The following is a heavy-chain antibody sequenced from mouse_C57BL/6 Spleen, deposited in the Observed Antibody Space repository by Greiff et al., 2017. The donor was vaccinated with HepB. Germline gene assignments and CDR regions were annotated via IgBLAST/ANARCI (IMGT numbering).Heavy chain of an antibody. D-gene: IGHD1-1*01. J-gene: IGHJ1*03. CDR2: IDPSDSYT. Sequence: QVQLQQPGAELVKPGASVKLSCKASGYTFTSYWMQWVKQRPGQGLEWIGEIDPSDSYTNYKQKFKGKATLTVDTSSSTAYMQLSSLTSEDSAVYYCARLGDYYGSSWYFDVWGTGTTVTVSS. CDR1: GYTFTSYW. CDR3: ARLGDYYGSSWYFDV. V-gene: IGHV1-50*01.